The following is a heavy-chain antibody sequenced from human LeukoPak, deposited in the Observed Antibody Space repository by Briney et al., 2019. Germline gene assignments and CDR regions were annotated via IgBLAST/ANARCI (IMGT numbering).Heavy chain of an antibody. Sequence: PGGSLRLSCAASGFTFSSFAMTWVRQAPGKGQEWVSGISGSGGTTYSAVSVKGRFTISRDKSKNTLFVQMNSLRAEDTAVYYCAKASLRGYYDSSGYYQYDYYGMDVWGQGTTVTVSS. D-gene: IGHD3-22*01. CDR1: GFTFSSFA. J-gene: IGHJ6*02. CDR3: AKASLRGYYDSSGYYQYDYYGMDV. V-gene: IGHV3-23*01. CDR2: ISGSGGTT.